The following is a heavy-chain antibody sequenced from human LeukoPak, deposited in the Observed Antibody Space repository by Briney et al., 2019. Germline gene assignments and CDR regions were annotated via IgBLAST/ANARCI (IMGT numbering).Heavy chain of an antibody. V-gene: IGHV3-33*06. J-gene: IGHJ4*02. CDR1: GFTFSSYG. CDR2: IWFDGSNK. CDR3: AKDYCDSLDY. Sequence: PGGSLRLSCAASGFTFSSYGMHWVRQAPGKGLEWVAVIWFDGSNKFYADSVKGRFIISRDNFKNTVYLQINSLRAEDTAVYYCAKDYCDSLDYWGQGTLVTVSS. D-gene: IGHD3-22*01.